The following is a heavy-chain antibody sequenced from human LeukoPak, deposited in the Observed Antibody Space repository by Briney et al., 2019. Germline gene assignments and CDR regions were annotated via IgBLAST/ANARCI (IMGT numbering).Heavy chain of an antibody. J-gene: IGHJ4*02. Sequence: GASVKVSCKASGYTFTGYSIHWVRQAPGQGLEWMGWFNPNSGCTNYAQKFQDRVTMTRDTSINTAYMELSRLRFDDTAVYYCAKGGGTISGVVDNWGQGTLGTVSS. CDR3: AKGGGTISGVVDN. D-gene: IGHD3-3*01. V-gene: IGHV1-2*02. CDR1: GYTFTGYS. CDR2: FNPNSGCT.